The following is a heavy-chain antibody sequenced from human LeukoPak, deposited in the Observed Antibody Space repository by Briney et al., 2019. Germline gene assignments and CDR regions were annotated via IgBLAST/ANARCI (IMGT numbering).Heavy chain of an antibody. J-gene: IGHJ6*03. CDR1: GGSISSSSYY. Sequence: SETLSLTCTVSGGSISSSSYYWGWIRQPPGKGLEWIGSIYYSGSTYYSPSLKSRVTISVDTSKNHFSLKVSAVTAADTAVYYCARNSQSPYRFFYMDVWGEGTTVTVSS. CDR3: ARNSQSPYRFFYMDV. D-gene: IGHD6-19*01. CDR2: IYYSGST. V-gene: IGHV4-39*07.